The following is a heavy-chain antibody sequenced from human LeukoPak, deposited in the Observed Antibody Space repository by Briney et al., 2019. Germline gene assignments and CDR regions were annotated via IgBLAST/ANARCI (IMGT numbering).Heavy chain of an antibody. V-gene: IGHV4-59*01. CDR2: VYYTGNT. CDR3: AREDNGGSYY. Sequence: SETLSLTCTVSGGSISTYYWSWIRQPAGKGLEWIGYVYYTGNTDYNPSLKSRVIISVDTSKNQFSLRLGSVTAADTAVYYCAREDNGGSYYWGQGTLVTVSS. J-gene: IGHJ4*02. D-gene: IGHD1-26*01. CDR1: GGSISTYY.